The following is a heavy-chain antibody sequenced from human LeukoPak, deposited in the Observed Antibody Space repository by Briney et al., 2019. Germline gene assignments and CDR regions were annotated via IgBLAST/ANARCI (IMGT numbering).Heavy chain of an antibody. CDR1: GFTFSNAW. D-gene: IGHD3-22*01. CDR3: TTEAGGDDSSGYPNFQH. V-gene: IGHV3-15*01. CDR2: IKSKTDGGTT. J-gene: IGHJ1*01. Sequence: GGSLRLSCAASGFTFSNAWMSWVRQAPGKGLEWVGRIKSKTDGGTTDYAAPVKGRFTISRDDSKNTLYLQMNSLKTEDTAVYYCTTEAGGDDSSGYPNFQHWGQGTLVTVSS.